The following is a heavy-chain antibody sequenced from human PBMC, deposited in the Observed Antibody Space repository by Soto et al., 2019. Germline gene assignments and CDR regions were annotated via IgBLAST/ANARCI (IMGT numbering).Heavy chain of an antibody. CDR3: ARQITRYFDWLPDYYYYYGMDV. J-gene: IGHJ6*02. CDR1: GYSFTSYW. V-gene: IGHV5-10-1*01. CDR2: IDPSDSYT. Sequence: GESLKISCKGSGYSFTSYWISWVRQMPGKGLEWMGRIDPSDSYTNYSPSFQGHVTISADKSISTAYLQWSSLKASGTAMYYCARQITRYFDWLPDYYYYYGMDVWGQGTTVTVS. D-gene: IGHD3-9*01.